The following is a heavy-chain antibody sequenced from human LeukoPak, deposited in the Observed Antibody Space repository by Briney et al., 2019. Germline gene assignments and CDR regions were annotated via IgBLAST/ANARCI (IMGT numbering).Heavy chain of an antibody. V-gene: IGHV6-1*01. J-gene: IGHJ4*02. Sequence: SQTLSLTCAISGDSLSSNSVAWNWIRQSPSRGLEWLGRTYYRSKWYDDYAVSVRSRITINPETSKNQFSLQLNSVTPEDTAVYYCARDRGGSGWDHFDCWGQGTLVTVSS. CDR2: TYYRSKWYD. CDR3: ARDRGGSGWDHFDC. D-gene: IGHD6-19*01. CDR1: GDSLSSNSVA.